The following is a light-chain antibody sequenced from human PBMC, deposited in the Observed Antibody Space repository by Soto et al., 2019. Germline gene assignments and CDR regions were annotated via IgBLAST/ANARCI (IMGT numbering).Light chain of an antibody. CDR1: SSDVGGYNY. V-gene: IGLV2-14*01. CDR2: DVS. J-gene: IGLJ2*01. Sequence: QSALTQPASVSGSPGQSITISCTGTSSDVGGYNYVSWYQQHPGKATKLMIYDVSTRPSGVSNRFSGSKSGNTASLTISGLQAEDEADYYCSSYTSSSTLVVFGGGTKLTVL. CDR3: SSYTSSSTLVV.